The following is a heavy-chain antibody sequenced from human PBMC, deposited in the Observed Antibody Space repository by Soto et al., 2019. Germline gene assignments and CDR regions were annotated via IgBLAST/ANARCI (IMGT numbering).Heavy chain of an antibody. Sequence: GGSLRLSCAASGFTFSSYGMHWVRQAPGKGLEWVAVISYDGSNKYYADSVKGRFTISRDNSKNTLYLQMNSLRAEDTAVYYCATCLVGATYFDYWGQGTLVTVSS. J-gene: IGHJ4*02. V-gene: IGHV3-30*03. D-gene: IGHD1-26*01. CDR3: ATCLVGATYFDY. CDR1: GFTFSSYG. CDR2: ISYDGSNK.